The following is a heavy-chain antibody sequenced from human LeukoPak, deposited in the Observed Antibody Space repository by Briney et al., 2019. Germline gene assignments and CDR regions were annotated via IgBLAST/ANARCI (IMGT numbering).Heavy chain of an antibody. CDR1: GGSFSGYY. Sequence: SETLSLTCAVYGGSFSGYYWSWIRQPPGKGLEWIGEINHSGSTNYNPSLKSRVTISVDTSKNQFSLKLSSVTAADTAVYYCARGDRGYCSGGSCHGFVNWFDPWGQGTLVTVSS. CDR3: ARGDRGYCSGGSCHGFVNWFDP. CDR2: INHSGST. J-gene: IGHJ5*02. D-gene: IGHD2-15*01. V-gene: IGHV4-34*01.